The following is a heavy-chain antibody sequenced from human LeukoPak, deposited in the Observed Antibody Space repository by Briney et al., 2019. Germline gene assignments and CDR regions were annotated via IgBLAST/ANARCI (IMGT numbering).Heavy chain of an antibody. CDR2: IYYSGST. D-gene: IGHD6-19*01. V-gene: IGHV4-39*07. CDR1: GGSISSSSYY. J-gene: IGHJ4*02. Sequence: SETLPLTCTVSGGSISSSSYYWGWIRQPPGKGLEWIGSIYYSGSTYYNPSLKSRVTISVDTSKNQSSLKLSSVTAADTAVYYCASGVGVAVAGFDYWGQGTLVTVSS. CDR3: ASGVGVAVAGFDY.